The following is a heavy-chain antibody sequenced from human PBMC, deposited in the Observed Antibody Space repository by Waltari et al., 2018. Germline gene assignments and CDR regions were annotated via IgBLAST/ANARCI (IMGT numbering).Heavy chain of an antibody. CDR2: INAGNGNT. J-gene: IGHJ4*02. CDR1: GYNFTSYA. V-gene: IGHV1-3*03. Sequence: QVQLVQSGAEVKKPGASVKVSCKASGYNFTSYAMHWVRQAPGQRLEWMGWINAGNGNTKYSQEFQGRVTITRDTSASTAYMELSSLRSEDMAVYYCAREDYSNYIFDYWGQGTLVTVSS. D-gene: IGHD4-4*01. CDR3: AREDYSNYIFDY.